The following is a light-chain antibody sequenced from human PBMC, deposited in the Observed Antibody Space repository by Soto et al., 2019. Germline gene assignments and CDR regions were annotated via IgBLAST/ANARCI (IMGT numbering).Light chain of an antibody. CDR2: KAS. J-gene: IGKJ5*01. V-gene: IGKV1-5*03. CDR3: QQSYSTPIN. Sequence: IQMPQSRSTLSAYVVDRVTITCRASQSISSWLAWYQQKPGKAPKLLIYKASSLESGVPSRFSGSGSGTEFSLTISSLQTDDFATYYCQQSYSTPINFGQGTRLEI. CDR1: QSISSW.